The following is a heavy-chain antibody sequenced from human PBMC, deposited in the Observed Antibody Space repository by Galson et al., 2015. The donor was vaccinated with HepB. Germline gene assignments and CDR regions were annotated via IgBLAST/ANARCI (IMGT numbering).Heavy chain of an antibody. J-gene: IGHJ4*02. CDR1: GYTFTSYY. V-gene: IGHV1-46*01. D-gene: IGHD4-17*01. Sequence: SVKVSCKASGYTFTSYYMHWVRQAPGQGLEWMGIINTSGGSTSYAQKFQGRVTMTRDTSTSTVYMQLISLRSDDTAVYYCAIDPSVAGDYPGWFDYWGQGTLVTVSS. CDR3: AIDPSVAGDYPGWFDY. CDR2: INTSGGST.